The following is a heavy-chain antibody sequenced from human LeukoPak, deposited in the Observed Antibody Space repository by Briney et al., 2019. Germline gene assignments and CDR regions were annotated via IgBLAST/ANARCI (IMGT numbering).Heavy chain of an antibody. D-gene: IGHD6-19*01. Sequence: GRSLRLSCAASGFTFSSYGMHWVRQAPGKGLEWVAVISYDGSNKYYADSVKGRFTISRDNSKNTLYLQMNSLRAEDTAVYYCPKDKSDSSGWFLDYWGQGTLVTVSS. CDR2: ISYDGSNK. J-gene: IGHJ4*02. CDR1: GFTFSSYG. CDR3: PKDKSDSSGWFLDY. V-gene: IGHV3-30*18.